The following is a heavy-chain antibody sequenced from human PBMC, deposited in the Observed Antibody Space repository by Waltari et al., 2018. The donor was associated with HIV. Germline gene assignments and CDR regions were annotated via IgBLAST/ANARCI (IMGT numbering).Heavy chain of an antibody. CDR2: IKPDGSET. Sequence: EVQLVESGGGLVQTGESLRPSCAALGLPFRSSCMSWVRPAPGKGLEWVANIKPDGSETYYVDSVKGRFTISRDNAKTSLYLQMNSLRAEDTAVYFCAREYFYESSGYYYRSTFDYWGQGTLVTVSS. J-gene: IGHJ4*02. V-gene: IGHV3-7*01. CDR1: GLPFRSSC. D-gene: IGHD3-22*01. CDR3: AREYFYESSGYYYRSTFDY.